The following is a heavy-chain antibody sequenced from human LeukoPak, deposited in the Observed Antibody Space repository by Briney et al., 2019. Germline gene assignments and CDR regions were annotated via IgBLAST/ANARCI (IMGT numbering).Heavy chain of an antibody. CDR3: ARGEQQLDSHYYYGMDV. J-gene: IGHJ6*04. Sequence: SETLSLTCTVSGGSVSSGSYYWSWIRQPPGKGLEWIGYIYYSGSTNYNPSLKSRVTISVDTSKNQFSLKLSSVTAADTAVCYCARGEQQLDSHYYYGMDVWGKGTTVTVSS. D-gene: IGHD6-13*01. CDR2: IYYSGST. CDR1: GGSVSSGSYY. V-gene: IGHV4-61*01.